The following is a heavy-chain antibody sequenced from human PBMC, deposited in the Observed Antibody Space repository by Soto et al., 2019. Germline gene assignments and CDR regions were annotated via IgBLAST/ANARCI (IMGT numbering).Heavy chain of an antibody. D-gene: IGHD6-13*01. CDR2: IYYSGST. Sequence: SETLSLTCTCSVGSIISYYWSWIRQPPGKGLEWIGYIYYSGSTNYNPSLKSRVTISVDTSKNQFSLKLSSVTAADTAVYYCARSYSTSGDFDYWGQGTLVTVSS. J-gene: IGHJ4*02. CDR1: VGSIISYY. V-gene: IGHV4-59*01. CDR3: ARSYSTSGDFDY.